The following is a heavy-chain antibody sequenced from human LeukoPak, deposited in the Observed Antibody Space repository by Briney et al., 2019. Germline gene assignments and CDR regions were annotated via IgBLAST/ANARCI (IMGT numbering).Heavy chain of an antibody. D-gene: IGHD3-22*01. J-gene: IGHJ4*02. V-gene: IGHV3-66*01. Sequence: GGSLRLSCAASGFTFSSYYKSWARQAPGKGLEWVPVIYSGGSTYYADSVKGRFTISRDNSKNTLYLQMNSLRAEDTAVYYCARARTMIVVEPYFDYWGQGTLVTVSS. CDR1: GFTFSSYY. CDR2: IYSGGST. CDR3: ARARTMIVVEPYFDY.